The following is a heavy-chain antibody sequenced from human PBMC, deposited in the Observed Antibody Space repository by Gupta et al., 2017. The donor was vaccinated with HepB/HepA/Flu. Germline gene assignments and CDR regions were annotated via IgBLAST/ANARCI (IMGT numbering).Heavy chain of an antibody. CDR1: GFSFRSYD. CDR2: IGSAGDT. D-gene: IGHD5-18*01. J-gene: IGHJ6*02. Sequence: EVQLVETGGDLVQPGGSLRLSWAAPGFSFRSYDMHWVRQGTGRGLEWVSSIGSAGDTYYPDSAKGRFTISRDNAKNSLHLQINNLQAGDTAVYFCARAGYSYGSDYYGLDVWDQGTTVTVSS. CDR3: ARAGYSYGSDYYGLDV. V-gene: IGHV3-13*01.